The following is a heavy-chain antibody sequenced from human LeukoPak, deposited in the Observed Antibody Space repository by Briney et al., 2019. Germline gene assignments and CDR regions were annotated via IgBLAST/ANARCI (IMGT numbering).Heavy chain of an antibody. CDR1: GDSINSLGL. D-gene: IGHD3-22*01. CDR2: MYLSGTT. J-gene: IGHJ4*02. V-gene: IGHV4-4*02. Sequence: SGTLSLTCTVSGDSINSLGLWSWVRQPPGKGLEWIGEMYLSGTTHSNPSVKSRVTISIDKSKNQFFLNLSSVTAADTAVYYCAGLVGRYSSGLYYYYFDYWGQGTLVTVSS. CDR3: AGLVGRYSSGLYYYYFDY.